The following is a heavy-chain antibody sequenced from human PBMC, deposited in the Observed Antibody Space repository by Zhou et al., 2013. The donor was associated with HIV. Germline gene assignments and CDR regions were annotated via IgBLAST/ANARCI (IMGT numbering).Heavy chain of an antibody. CDR2: IIPIFDTA. CDR1: GGTFSTYA. CDR3: ARVSSGRARYFDL. Sequence: QVHLVQSGAEVKKPGSSVKVSCKASGGTFSTYAFSWVRQAPGQGLEWMGWIIPIFDTANYAQKFQGRVTMTTDTSINIAYMELKSLRFDDTAVYYCARVSSGRARYFDLWGQGTLVIVSS. J-gene: IGHJ4*02. D-gene: IGHD1-20*01. V-gene: IGHV1-69*05.